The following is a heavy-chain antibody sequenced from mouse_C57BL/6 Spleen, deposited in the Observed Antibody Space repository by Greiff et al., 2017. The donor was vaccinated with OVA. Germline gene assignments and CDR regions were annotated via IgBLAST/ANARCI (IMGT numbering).Heavy chain of an antibody. CDR1: GYTFTSYW. Sequence: VQLQQPGAELVRPGTSVKLSCKASGYTFTSYWMHWVKQRPGQGLEWIGVIDPSDSYTNYNQKFKGKATLTVDTSSSTAYMQLSSLTSEDSAVYYCARHSFDYWGQGTTLTVSS. CDR3: ARHSFDY. J-gene: IGHJ2*01. CDR2: IDPSDSYT. V-gene: IGHV1-59*01.